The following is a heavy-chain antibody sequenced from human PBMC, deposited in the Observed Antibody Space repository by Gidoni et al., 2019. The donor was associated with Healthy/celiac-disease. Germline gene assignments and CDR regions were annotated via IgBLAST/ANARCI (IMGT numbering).Heavy chain of an antibody. Sequence: QVQLVESGGGLVKPGGSLRLSCAASGFTFSDYYMSWIRQAPGKGLGWVSYISSSSSYTNYADSVKGRFTISRDNAKNSLYLQMNSLRAEDTAVYYCATGSPGHSPLPFDYWGQGTLVTVSS. CDR2: ISSSSSYT. CDR1: GFTFSDYY. CDR3: ATGSPGHSPLPFDY. J-gene: IGHJ4*02. V-gene: IGHV3-11*05. D-gene: IGHD1-26*01.